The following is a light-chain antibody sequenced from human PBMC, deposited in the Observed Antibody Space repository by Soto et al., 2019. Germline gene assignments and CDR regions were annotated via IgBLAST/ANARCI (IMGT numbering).Light chain of an antibody. CDR1: QTLNVNY. J-gene: IGKJ2*01. CDR3: QQYSTSPRT. Sequence: EIVLTQFPGTLSLSPGERATLSCRARQTLNVNYIAWYQQKPGQAPRLLIYDASKRATGIPDRFSGAGSAIDFTLSSSRLEPEDVAVYYCQQYSTSPRTVGQGTKVEI. V-gene: IGKV3-20*01. CDR2: DAS.